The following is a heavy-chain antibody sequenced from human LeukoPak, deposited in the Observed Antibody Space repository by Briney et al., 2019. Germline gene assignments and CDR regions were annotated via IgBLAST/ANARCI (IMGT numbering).Heavy chain of an antibody. J-gene: IGHJ4*02. V-gene: IGHV3-7*01. D-gene: IGHD3-22*01. CDR1: GFTFSSYW. Sequence: PGGSLRLSCAASGFTFSSYWMXWVXXXPXXXXXXVANIKQDGSEKYYVDSVKGRFXISRDNAKNSLYLQMNSLRAEDTAVYYCARDENYDSSGSLFDYWGQGTLVTVSS. CDR3: ARDENYDSSGSLFDY. CDR2: IKQDGSEK.